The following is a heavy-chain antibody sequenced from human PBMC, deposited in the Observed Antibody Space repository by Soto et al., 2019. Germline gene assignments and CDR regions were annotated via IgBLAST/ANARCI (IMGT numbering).Heavy chain of an antibody. CDR3: AKGLYSSVH. V-gene: IGHV3-30*18. CDR1: GFTFSSYG. D-gene: IGHD6-19*01. J-gene: IGHJ4*02. Sequence: GGSLRLSCAASGFTFSSYGMHWVRQAPGKGLEWVAVMSNDGSNKDYAESVKGRFTISRDNSKDTLYLQMNSLRAEDTAVYYCAKGLYSSVHWGQGALVTVSS. CDR2: MSNDGSNK.